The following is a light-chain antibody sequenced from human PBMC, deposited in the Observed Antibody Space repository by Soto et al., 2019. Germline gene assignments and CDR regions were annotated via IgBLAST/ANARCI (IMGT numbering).Light chain of an antibody. V-gene: IGKV1-12*01. CDR1: QGVSGW. CDR2: AVS. Sequence: DIQMTQSPSSVSASVGDRVTITCRASQGVSGWLAWYQQRPGKAPELLIYAVSNLQSGVPSRFSGSGSGTDFTLTISSLQPEDVATYYCQKYNSAPLTFGGGTKVEIK. CDR3: QKYNSAPLT. J-gene: IGKJ4*01.